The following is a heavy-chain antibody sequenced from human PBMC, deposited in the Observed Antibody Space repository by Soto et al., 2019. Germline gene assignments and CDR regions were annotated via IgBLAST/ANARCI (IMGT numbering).Heavy chain of an antibody. D-gene: IGHD3-16*01. V-gene: IGHV3-48*02. CDR1: GFTFSSYS. CDR3: ARGSTWGTAWFDP. CDR2: ISSSSTI. Sequence: EVQLVESGGGLVQPGVSLRLSCAASGFTFSSYSMNWVRQAPGKGLECVSYISSSSTIYYADSVKGRYTISRDNAKSSLYLQMNSLRDEDTAVYYCARGSTWGTAWFDPWGQGTLVSVSS. J-gene: IGHJ5*02.